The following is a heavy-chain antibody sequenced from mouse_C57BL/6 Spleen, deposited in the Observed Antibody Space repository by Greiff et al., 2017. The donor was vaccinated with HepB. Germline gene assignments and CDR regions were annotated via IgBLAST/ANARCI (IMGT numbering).Heavy chain of an antibody. D-gene: IGHD1-1*01. CDR1: GFTFSDYG. CDR2: ISSGSSTI. Sequence: DVKLVESGGGLVKPGGSLKLSCAASGFTFSDYGMHWVRQAPEKGLEWVAYISSGSSTIYYADTVKGRFTISRDNAKNTLFLQMTSLRSEDTAMYYCARREFITTVVATDWYFDVWGTGTTVTVSS. J-gene: IGHJ1*03. V-gene: IGHV5-17*01. CDR3: ARREFITTVVATDWYFDV.